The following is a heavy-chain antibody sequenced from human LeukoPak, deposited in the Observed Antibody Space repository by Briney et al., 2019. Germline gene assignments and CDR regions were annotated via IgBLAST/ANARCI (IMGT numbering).Heavy chain of an antibody. V-gene: IGHV4-39*01. CDR2: VHHSGST. D-gene: IGHD6-19*01. CDR3: ARRSTVAGSGRFDP. J-gene: IGHJ5*02. CDR1: GGSIRSTSYY. Sequence: PSETLCLTCTVSGGSIRSTSYYWGWIRQPPGKGLEWLGSVHHSGSTYDNPSLKSRVTISVDTSKNQFSLKLISVTAADTAVYYCARRSTVAGSGRFDPWGQGTLVTVSS.